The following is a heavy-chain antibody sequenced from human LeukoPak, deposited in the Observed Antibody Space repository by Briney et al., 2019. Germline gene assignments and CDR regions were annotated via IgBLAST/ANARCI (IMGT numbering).Heavy chain of an antibody. J-gene: IGHJ6*02. V-gene: IGHV1-2*02. CDR1: GYTFTDYH. Sequence: ASVKVSCTASGYTFTDYHVHWVRQAPGQGLQWMGWIDPKSGGTNYAQTFQGRVTMTRDTSISTAYMELSSLTSHDTAIYYCARLGVGRWMVVTYYYYGMDVWGQGTTVTVSS. D-gene: IGHD6-19*01. CDR3: ARLGVGRWMVVTYYYYGMDV. CDR2: IDPKSGGT.